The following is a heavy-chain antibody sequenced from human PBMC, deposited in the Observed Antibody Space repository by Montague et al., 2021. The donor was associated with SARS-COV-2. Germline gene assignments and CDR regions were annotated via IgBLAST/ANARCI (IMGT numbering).Heavy chain of an antibody. CDR2: IYYSGST. CDR1: GFSLSTSGMC. CDR3: KGPHYDILTGPSTDV. J-gene: IGHJ6*02. V-gene: IGHV4-39*07. D-gene: IGHD3-9*01. Sequence: LVKPTQTLTLTCTFSGFSLSTSGMCVSWIRQPPGKGLEWIGSIYYSGSTYYNPSLKSRVTISVDTSKNQFSLKLSSVTAADTAVYYCKGPHYDILTGPSTDVWGQGTTVTVSS.